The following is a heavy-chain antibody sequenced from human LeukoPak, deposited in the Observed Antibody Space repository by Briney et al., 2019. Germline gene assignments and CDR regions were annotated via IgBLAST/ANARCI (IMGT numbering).Heavy chain of an antibody. CDR1: GFTFDDYA. Sequence: GRSLRLSCAASGFTFDDYAMHWVRQAPGKGLEWVSGISWNSGSIGYADSVKGRFTISRDNAKNSLYLQMNSLRAEDTALYYCAKDIGAPDSSGSDAFDIRGQGTMVTVSS. CDR2: ISWNSGSI. D-gene: IGHD3-22*01. V-gene: IGHV3-9*01. J-gene: IGHJ3*02. CDR3: AKDIGAPDSSGSDAFDI.